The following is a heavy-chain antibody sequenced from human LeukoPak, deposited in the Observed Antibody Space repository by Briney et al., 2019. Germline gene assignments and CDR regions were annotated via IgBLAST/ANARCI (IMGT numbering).Heavy chain of an antibody. CDR2: ISYDGSNK. J-gene: IGHJ4*02. V-gene: IGHV3-30*01. CDR1: GFTFSSYA. Sequence: GGSLRLSCAASGFTFSSYAMHWVRQAPGKGVEWGAVISYDGSNKYYADSVKGRFTISRDNSKNTLYLQMNSLRAEDTAVYYCARDWADSNYDFWSGYYPTGWGQGTLVTVSS. CDR3: ARDWADSNYDFWSGYYPTG. D-gene: IGHD3-3*01.